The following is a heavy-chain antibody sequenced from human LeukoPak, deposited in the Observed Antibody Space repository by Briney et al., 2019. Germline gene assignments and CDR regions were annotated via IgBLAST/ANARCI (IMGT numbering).Heavy chain of an antibody. CDR1: GFTFSSYS. J-gene: IGHJ4*02. CDR2: ISSSSSTI. V-gene: IGHV3-48*01. Sequence: GGSLRLSCAASGFTFSSYSMNWVRQAPGKGLEWVSYISSSSSTIYYADSVKGRFTISRDNAKNSLYLQMNSLRAEDTAVYYCAKEVDYYDSSGLLDYWGQGTLVTVSS. CDR3: AKEVDYYDSSGLLDY. D-gene: IGHD3-22*01.